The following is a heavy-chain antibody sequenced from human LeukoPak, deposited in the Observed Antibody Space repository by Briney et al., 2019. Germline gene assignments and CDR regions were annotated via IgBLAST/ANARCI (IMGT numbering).Heavy chain of an antibody. CDR3: ARAPSEIGGYYPEYFRH. CDR2: INHDGSLT. V-gene: IGHV3-74*01. Sequence: PGGSLRLSCAASGFSFVNYWMYWVRQTPGKGLVWVSRINHDGSLTNYADSVKGRSTISRDNAKSTLSLQMNSLRAEDTGVYYCARAPSEIGGYYPEYFRHWGQGTLVTVSS. CDR1: GFSFVNYW. D-gene: IGHD3-22*01. J-gene: IGHJ1*01.